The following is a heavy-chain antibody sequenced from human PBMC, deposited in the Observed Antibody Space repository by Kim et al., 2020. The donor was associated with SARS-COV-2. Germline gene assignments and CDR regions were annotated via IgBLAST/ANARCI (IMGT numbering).Heavy chain of an antibody. CDR2: IGTGGRTI. D-gene: IGHD3-16*01. J-gene: IGHJ6*02. Sequence: GGSLRLSCAASGFTLSDYCMSWIRQAPGKGLEWVSYIGTGGRTIYYADSVKGRFTISRDNAKNSLSLQMNSLRAEDTAVYYCARVIRPYYNYAMDVWGQG. V-gene: IGHV3-11*01. CDR3: ARVIRPYYNYAMDV. CDR1: GFTLSDYC.